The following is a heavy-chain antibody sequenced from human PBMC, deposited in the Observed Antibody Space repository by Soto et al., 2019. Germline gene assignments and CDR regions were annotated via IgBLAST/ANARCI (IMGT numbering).Heavy chain of an antibody. CDR2: INAGNGNT. D-gene: IGHD2-15*01. V-gene: IGHV1-3*01. Sequence: GASVKVSCKASGYTFTSYAMHWVRQAPGQRLEWMGWINAGNGNTKYSQKFQGRVTITRDTSASTAYMELSSLRSEDTAVYYCARDIVVVVAATQNDAFEIWGQGTMVTVSS. CDR3: ARDIVVVVAATQNDAFEI. J-gene: IGHJ3*02. CDR1: GYTFTSYA.